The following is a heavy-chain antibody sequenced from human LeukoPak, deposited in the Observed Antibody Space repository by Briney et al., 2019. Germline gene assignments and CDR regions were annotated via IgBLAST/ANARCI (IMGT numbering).Heavy chain of an antibody. CDR2: IWHGGST. Sequence: SETLSLTCTVSGYSVNNGYYWGWIRQPPGKGLQWIGSIWHGGSTYYNPSLQGRVTISLGPSKTQFPLKLSSVTAADTAVYYCASRIVGATTGRGAFDIWGQGTMVTVSS. J-gene: IGHJ3*02. CDR1: GYSVNNGYY. CDR3: ASRIVGATTGRGAFDI. D-gene: IGHD1-26*01. V-gene: IGHV4-38-2*02.